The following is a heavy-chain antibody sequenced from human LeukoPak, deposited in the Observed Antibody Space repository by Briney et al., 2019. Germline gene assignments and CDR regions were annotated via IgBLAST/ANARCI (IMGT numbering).Heavy chain of an antibody. D-gene: IGHD3-10*01. CDR1: GFTFDDYA. Sequence: PGGSLRFSCAASGFTFDDYAMHWVRQAPGKGLEWVSGISWNSGSIGYADSVKGRFTISRDNAKDSLYLQMNSLRAEDTALYYCAKDIQPGGSGVHYYYGMDVWGQGTTVTVSS. J-gene: IGHJ6*02. CDR2: ISWNSGSI. V-gene: IGHV3-9*01. CDR3: AKDIQPGGSGVHYYYGMDV.